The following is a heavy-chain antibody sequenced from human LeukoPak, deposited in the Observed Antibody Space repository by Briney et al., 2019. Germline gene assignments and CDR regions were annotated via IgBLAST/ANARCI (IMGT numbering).Heavy chain of an antibody. Sequence: GGSLRLSCAASGFTFSSYWMHWVRQVPGKGLVWVSRITSDGSSTNYADSVKGRFTISRDNAKNTLYLQMNSLRAEDTAGYYCEATGVGGYWGQGTLVTVSS. J-gene: IGHJ4*02. CDR1: GFTFSSYW. CDR2: ITSDGSST. D-gene: IGHD1-26*01. V-gene: IGHV3-74*01. CDR3: EATGVGGY.